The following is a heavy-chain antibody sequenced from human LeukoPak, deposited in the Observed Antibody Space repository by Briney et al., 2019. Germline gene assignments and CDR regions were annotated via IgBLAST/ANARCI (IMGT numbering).Heavy chain of an antibody. CDR1: GDSISSDDYY. CDR2: FSASGNS. J-gene: IGHJ4*02. CDR3: AGNYYGSGSYYSEDRY. Sequence: PSETLSLTCTVSGDSISSDDYYWSWIRQPAGKGLEWIGRFSASGNSNYNPSLKSRLTISLDTSKNQFSLKLSSVTAADTAVYYCAGNYYGSGSYYSEDRYWGQGTLVTVSS. V-gene: IGHV4-61*02. D-gene: IGHD3-10*01.